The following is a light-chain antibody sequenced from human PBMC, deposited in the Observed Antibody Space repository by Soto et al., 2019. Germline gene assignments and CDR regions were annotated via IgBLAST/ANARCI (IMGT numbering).Light chain of an antibody. CDR1: RDVRDW. CDR2: AAS. Sequence: DIAMTQSPSSVSASVGDTVTITCRASRDVRDWLAWYQQRPGTAPKVLIYAASTLQSGVPSRFSVSGSGTLFTLTISSLQPEDFATYYCQQANSFPLTFGGGTKVEIK. J-gene: IGKJ4*02. V-gene: IGKV1-12*01. CDR3: QQANSFPLT.